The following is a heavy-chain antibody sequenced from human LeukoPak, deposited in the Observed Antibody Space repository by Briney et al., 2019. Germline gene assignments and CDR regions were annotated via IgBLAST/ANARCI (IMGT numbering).Heavy chain of an antibody. D-gene: IGHD2-15*01. CDR3: ARALRAQDCSGGSCYTRDYYYYMDV. CDR2: IISSGGTI. Sequence: GGSLRLSCAASGFTFSSYEMNWVRQAPGKDLQWVSTIISSGGTIYTADSVKGRFTISRDNAKSSLFLQMISLRAEDTAVYYCARALRAQDCSGGSCYTRDYYYYMDVWGKGTTVTVSS. CDR1: GFTFSSYE. J-gene: IGHJ6*03. V-gene: IGHV3-48*03.